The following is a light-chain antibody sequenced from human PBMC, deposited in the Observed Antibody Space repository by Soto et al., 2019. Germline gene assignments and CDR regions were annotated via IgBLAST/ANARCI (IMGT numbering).Light chain of an antibody. CDR1: ESVSSSS. Sequence: DIVLTQSPGTLSLSPGNRATLSCRASESVSSSSLGWYQQRPGQAPRLLIYGASSRATGIPARFSGSGSGTEFTLTISTLEAEDFAVYYCQQYGNSPITFGQGTRLEI. CDR2: GAS. CDR3: QQYGNSPIT. V-gene: IGKV3-20*01. J-gene: IGKJ5*01.